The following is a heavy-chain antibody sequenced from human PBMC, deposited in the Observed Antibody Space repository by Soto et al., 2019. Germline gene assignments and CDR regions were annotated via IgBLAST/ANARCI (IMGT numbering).Heavy chain of an antibody. CDR2: IYYSGST. CDR1: GGSISSGGYY. V-gene: IGHV4-31*03. J-gene: IGHJ5*02. CDR3: PRATIVVVPATISPAVDWFDP. Sequence: TLSLTCTVSGGSISSGGYYWSWIRQHPGKGLEWIGYIYYSGSTYYNASLKSRVTISVDTSKNQFSLKLSSVTAADTAVYYCPRATIVVVPATISPAVDWFDPWGQGTLVTVSS. D-gene: IGHD2-2*01.